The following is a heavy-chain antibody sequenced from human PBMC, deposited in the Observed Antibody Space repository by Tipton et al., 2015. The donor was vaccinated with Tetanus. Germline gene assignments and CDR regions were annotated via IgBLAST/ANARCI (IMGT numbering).Heavy chain of an antibody. D-gene: IGHD3-3*01. CDR3: ASSYYDFWSGYLNWFDP. Sequence: TLSLTCSVSGGSINPYYWSWIRQPPGKGLEWIGNIYSSGSTYYNPSLKSRVTISVDTSRNQFSLRLKSVTPADTAMYYCASSYYDFWSGYLNWFDPWGQGTLVTVSS. J-gene: IGHJ5*02. CDR1: GGSINPYY. CDR2: IYSSGST. V-gene: IGHV4-59*01.